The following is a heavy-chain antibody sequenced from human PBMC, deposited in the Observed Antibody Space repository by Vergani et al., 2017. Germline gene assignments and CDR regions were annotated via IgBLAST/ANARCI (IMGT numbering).Heavy chain of an antibody. CDR1: GYTFSDHY. V-gene: IGHV1-69-2*01. CDR3: ATPQTVTTGGMEV. Sequence: EVQLVQSGAEVKKPGATMQISCKVSGYTFSDHYMHWVKQAPGKGLEWMGPVDPEDGETIYAEKFKGRVTIAADTSTDTAHLELSSLRSEDTAVYYCATPQTVTTGGMEVWGQGTTVIVSS. CDR2: VDPEDGET. D-gene: IGHD4-17*01. J-gene: IGHJ6*02.